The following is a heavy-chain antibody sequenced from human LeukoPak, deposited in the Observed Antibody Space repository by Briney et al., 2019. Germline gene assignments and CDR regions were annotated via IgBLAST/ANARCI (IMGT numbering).Heavy chain of an antibody. J-gene: IGHJ6*03. V-gene: IGHV3-30*04. Sequence: GGSLRLSCAASGFTFSSYAMHWVRQAPGKGLEWVAVISYDGSNKYYADSVKGRFTISRDNSKNTLYLQMNSLRAEDTAVHYCAREAGDYYYYYMDVWGKGTTVTVSS. CDR2: ISYDGSNK. CDR3: AREAGDYYYYYMDV. CDR1: GFTFSSYA.